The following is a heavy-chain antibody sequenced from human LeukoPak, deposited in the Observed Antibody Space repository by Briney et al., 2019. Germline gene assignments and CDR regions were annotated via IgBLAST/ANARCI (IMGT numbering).Heavy chain of an antibody. Sequence: GGSLRLSCAASGFTFSHFSMNWVRQAPGKGLEWVSSISSSSSYIYYADSVKGRFTISRDNAKNSLYLQMNSLRAEDTAVYYCTIEAPGVVAIFDYWGQGTLVTVSS. CDR2: ISSSSSYI. CDR1: GFTFSHFS. V-gene: IGHV3-21*01. CDR3: TIEAPGVVAIFDY. D-gene: IGHD3-22*01. J-gene: IGHJ4*02.